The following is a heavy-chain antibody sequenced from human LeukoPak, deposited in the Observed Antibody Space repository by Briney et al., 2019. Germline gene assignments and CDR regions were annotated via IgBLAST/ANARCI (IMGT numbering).Heavy chain of an antibody. J-gene: IGHJ4*02. CDR1: GFTFSGYD. D-gene: IGHD3-10*01. Sequence: PGGSLRLSCAASGFTFSGYDMYWVRQAPGKGLEWVASISHDGSNKDYADSVKGRFTISRDNSKYTLDLQMRSLTTGDTAVYYCAKAYGSGSYYNLKFDYWGLGTLVTVSS. V-gene: IGHV3-30*18. CDR2: ISHDGSNK. CDR3: AKAYGSGSYYNLKFDY.